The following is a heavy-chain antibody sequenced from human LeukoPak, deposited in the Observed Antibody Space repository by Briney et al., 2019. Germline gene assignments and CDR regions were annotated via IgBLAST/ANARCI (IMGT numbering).Heavy chain of an antibody. Sequence: SETLSLTCTVSGGSISSSSYYWGWIRQPPGKGLEWIGSIYYSGSTYYNPSLKSRVTISVDTSKNQFSLKLTSVTAADTAVYYCARIPSPGWFDPWGQGTLVTVSS. V-gene: IGHV4-39*07. J-gene: IGHJ5*02. CDR1: GGSISSSSYY. CDR2: IYYSGST. CDR3: ARIPSPGWFDP.